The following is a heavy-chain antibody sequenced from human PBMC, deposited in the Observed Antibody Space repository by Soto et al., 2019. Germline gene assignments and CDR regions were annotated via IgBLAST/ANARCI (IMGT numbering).Heavy chain of an antibody. V-gene: IGHV4-34*01. D-gene: IGHD3-10*01. CDR2: INHSGST. J-gene: IGHJ4*02. CDR3: ARANRYYYGSDLRYFDY. Sequence: SETLSLTCAVYGGSFSGYYWSWIRQPPGKGLEWIGEINHSGSTNYNPSLKGRVTISVDTSKNQFSLKLSSVTAADTAVYYCARANRYYYGSDLRYFDYWGQGTLVTVSS. CDR1: GGSFSGYY.